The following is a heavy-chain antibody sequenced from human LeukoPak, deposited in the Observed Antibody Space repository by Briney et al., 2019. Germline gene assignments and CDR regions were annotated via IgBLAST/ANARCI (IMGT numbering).Heavy chain of an antibody. CDR2: ISYSGST. CDR1: GGSISSYY. CDR3: ARLSTTLGYCTSTSCPRSFDY. D-gene: IGHD2-2*01. J-gene: IGHJ4*02. Sequence: SETLSLTCTVSGGSISSYYWSWIRQPAGKGLEWIGYISYSGSTNYNPSLKSRVTISVDTSKNQFSLRLSSVTAADTAVYYCARLSTTLGYCTSTSCPRSFDYWGQGTLVTVSS. V-gene: IGHV4-59*08.